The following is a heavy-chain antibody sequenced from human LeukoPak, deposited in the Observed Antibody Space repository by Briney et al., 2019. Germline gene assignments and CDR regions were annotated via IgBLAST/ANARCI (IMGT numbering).Heavy chain of an antibody. Sequence: GGSLRLSCAASGFTFSNYGMSWVRQAPGKGLEWVSSISTAGSYIQYADVVKGRFTVSRDNAKNSLYLQMTRLRVDDTAVYYCVRGDFHSGNWGQGTLVTVSS. J-gene: IGHJ4*02. V-gene: IGHV3-21*01. CDR2: ISTAGSYI. CDR3: VRGDFHSGN. CDR1: GFTFSNYG. D-gene: IGHD3/OR15-3a*01.